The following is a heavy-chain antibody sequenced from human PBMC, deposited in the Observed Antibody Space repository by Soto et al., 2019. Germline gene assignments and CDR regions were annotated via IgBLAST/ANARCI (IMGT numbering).Heavy chain of an antibody. CDR3: AREVYDSSVYEYWYFDL. CDR1: RGSINSGGYY. V-gene: IGHV4-31*03. CDR2: LYNNGDT. D-gene: IGHD3-22*01. Sequence: QVQLQESGPGLVKPSQTLSLTCTVSRGSINSGGYYWTWIRQYPGKGPEWIGYLYNNGDTLYNPSLKSRVSLFLDTSNSQFSLKLSSVTAADTAVYYCAREVYDSSVYEYWYFDLWGRGTPVTVSS. J-gene: IGHJ2*01.